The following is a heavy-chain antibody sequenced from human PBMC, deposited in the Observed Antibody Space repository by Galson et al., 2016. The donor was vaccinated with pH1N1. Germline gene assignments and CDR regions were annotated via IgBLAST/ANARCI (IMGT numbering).Heavy chain of an antibody. Sequence: SLRLSCAASGFTFDDYAMHWVRQAPGKGLEWVSGTSWNSGSIGYADSVKGRFTISRDNAKNSLYLQMNSLRAEDTALYYCAKDTGFLHNYFDYWGQGTLVTVPS. CDR1: GFTFDDYA. CDR2: TSWNSGSI. CDR3: AKDTGFLHNYFDY. D-gene: IGHD3-3*01. V-gene: IGHV3-9*01. J-gene: IGHJ4*02.